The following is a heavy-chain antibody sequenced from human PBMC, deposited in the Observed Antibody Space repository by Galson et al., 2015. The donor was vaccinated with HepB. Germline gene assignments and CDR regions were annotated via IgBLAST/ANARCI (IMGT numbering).Heavy chain of an antibody. D-gene: IGHD5-18*01. J-gene: IGHJ4*02. CDR1: GYTFTSYG. V-gene: IGHV1-18*04. Sequence: SVKVSCKASGYTFTSYGISWVRQAPGQGLEWMGWISAYNGNTNYAQKLQGRVTMTTDTSTSTAYMELRSLRSDDTAVYYCASRLLSRTAMGPAPFDYWGQGTLVTVSS. CDR2: ISAYNGNT. CDR3: ASRLLSRTAMGPAPFDY.